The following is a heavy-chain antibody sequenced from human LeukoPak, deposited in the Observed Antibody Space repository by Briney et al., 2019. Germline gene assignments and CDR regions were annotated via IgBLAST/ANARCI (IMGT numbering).Heavy chain of an antibody. V-gene: IGHV1-69*06. D-gene: IGHD3-9*01. CDR1: GGTFSNYA. CDR3: ARGGYYDILTGYGMDV. J-gene: IGHJ6*04. Sequence: SVTVSCQATGGTFSNYASSWVRQAPGQRLAWIGGTIPIFGTANYAQKFQGRVTITADKSTSTAYMELSSLRSEDTAVYYCARGGYYDILTGYGMDVWGKGTTVTVSS. CDR2: TIPIFGTA.